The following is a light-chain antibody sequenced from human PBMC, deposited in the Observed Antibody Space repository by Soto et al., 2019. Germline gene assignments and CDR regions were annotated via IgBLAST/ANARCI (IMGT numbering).Light chain of an antibody. Sequence: EIEMTQSPSTLSSFAGASVTITCRASQSISSWVAWYQQKPGKAPNLLISDSSDLHSGVPSRFSGSGYGIEFTITISRLQRDEVATDYGQHYNSYSETFGPGTKVDIK. CDR3: QHYNSYSET. J-gene: IGKJ1*01. CDR2: DSS. CDR1: QSISSW. V-gene: IGKV1-5*01.